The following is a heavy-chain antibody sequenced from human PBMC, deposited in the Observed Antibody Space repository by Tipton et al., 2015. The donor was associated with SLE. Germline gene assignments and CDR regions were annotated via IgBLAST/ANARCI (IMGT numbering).Heavy chain of an antibody. J-gene: IGHJ4*02. CDR1: GGTFSSYA. Sequence: QSGAEVKKPGSSVKVSCKASGGTFSSYAISWVRQAPGQGLEWMGGIIPIFGTANYAQKFQGRVTITTDESTSTAYMELSSLRSEDTAVYYCARENYYDSTPGWYFDYWGQGTPVTVSS. D-gene: IGHD3-22*01. CDR2: IIPIFGTA. CDR3: ARENYYDSTPGWYFDY. V-gene: IGHV1-69*05.